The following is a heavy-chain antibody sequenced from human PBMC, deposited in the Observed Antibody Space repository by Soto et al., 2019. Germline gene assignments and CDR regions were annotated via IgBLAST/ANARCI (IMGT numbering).Heavy chain of an antibody. CDR1: GFPYSSYV. V-gene: IGHV3-23*01. J-gene: IGHJ3*02. CDR3: AKGGYYSLFDI. CDR2: ISGSGGRT. D-gene: IGHD3-16*01. Sequence: PGGSLRLSCVASGFPYSSYVMSWVRQTPGKGLEWVSGISGSGGRTYYADSVKGRFTISRDNSNNTLSLQMHILRVEDTAVYFCAKGGYYSLFDIWGQGTMVTVSS.